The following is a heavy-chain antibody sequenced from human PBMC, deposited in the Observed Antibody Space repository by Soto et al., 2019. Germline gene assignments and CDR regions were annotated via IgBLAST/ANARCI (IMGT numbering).Heavy chain of an antibody. CDR2: ISDSDGGT. Sequence: GGSLRLSCAASGFAFSAYAMTWVHQAPGKGLEWVSDISDSDGGTHYADSVKGRFTISRDNAKNTLYLQMDRLRAEDAAVYYCAKGRTFFDFWGQGTLVTVSS. J-gene: IGHJ4*02. CDR1: GFAFSAYA. V-gene: IGHV3-23*01. CDR3: AKGRTFFDF.